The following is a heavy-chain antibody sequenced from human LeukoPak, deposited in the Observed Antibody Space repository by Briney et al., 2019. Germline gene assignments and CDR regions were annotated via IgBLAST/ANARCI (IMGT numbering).Heavy chain of an antibody. Sequence: GGSLRLSCAASGFTFSDYYMSWIRQAPGKGLEWVSYISDSSGYTNYADSVKGRFTISRDNTKNSLYLQMNSLRAEDTAVYYCARDLYGMPGWYFDLWGRGTLVTVSS. J-gene: IGHJ2*01. V-gene: IGHV3-11*05. CDR1: GFTFSDYY. CDR2: ISDSSGYT. CDR3: ARDLYGMPGWYFDL. D-gene: IGHD2-2*01.